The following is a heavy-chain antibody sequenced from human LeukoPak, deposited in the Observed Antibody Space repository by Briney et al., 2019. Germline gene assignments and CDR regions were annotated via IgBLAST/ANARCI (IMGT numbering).Heavy chain of an antibody. D-gene: IGHD2-15*01. V-gene: IGHV1-2*02. Sequence: ASVKVSCKASGYTFTGYYMHWVRQAPGQGLEWMGWINPNSGGTNYAQKFQGRVTMTRDTSISTAYMELRSLRSDDTAVYYCASSPTSAGYCSGGSCYHDYWGQGTLVTVSS. CDR2: INPNSGGT. CDR1: GYTFTGYY. J-gene: IGHJ4*02. CDR3: ASSPTSAGYCSGGSCYHDY.